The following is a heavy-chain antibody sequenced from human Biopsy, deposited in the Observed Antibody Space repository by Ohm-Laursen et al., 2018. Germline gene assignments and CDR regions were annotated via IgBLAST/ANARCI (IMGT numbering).Heavy chain of an antibody. Sequence: SLRLSCAASGFTFSTYWMTWARQAPGKGLEWVANINQDGSEKYYVDSVKGRFTISRDNAKDSLDLQMSSLRVEDTALYYCASAHQYCSATTCNGGSDFWGQGTLVTVSS. D-gene: IGHD2-15*01. J-gene: IGHJ4*02. CDR3: ASAHQYCSATTCNGGSDF. CDR1: GFTFSTYW. V-gene: IGHV3-7*01. CDR2: INQDGSEK.